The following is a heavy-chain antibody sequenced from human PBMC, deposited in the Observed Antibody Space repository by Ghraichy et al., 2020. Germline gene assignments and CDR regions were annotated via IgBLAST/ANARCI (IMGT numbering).Heavy chain of an antibody. V-gene: IGHV3-33*01. J-gene: IGHJ6*02. CDR2: IWYDGSNK. CDR1: GFTFSSYG. D-gene: IGHD3-10*01. CDR3: ARDVAGDYGSWSYYYPEGMDV. Sequence: GGSLRLSCAASGFTFSSYGMHWVRQAPGKGLEWVAVIWYDGSNKYYADSVKGRFTISRNNSKNTLYLQMNSLRAEETAVDYCARDVAGDYGSWSYYYPEGMDVWGQGTTVTVSS.